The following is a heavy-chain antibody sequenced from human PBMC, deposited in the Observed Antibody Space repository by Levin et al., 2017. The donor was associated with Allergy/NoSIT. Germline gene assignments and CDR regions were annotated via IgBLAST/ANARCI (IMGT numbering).Heavy chain of an antibody. J-gene: IGHJ4*02. CDR2: INWNRDKI. CDR3: AKGLNWGSPNTFDY. CDR1: GFTLGDYA. V-gene: IGHV3-9*01. Sequence: SLKISCAASGFTLGDYAMHWVRQAPGKGLEWVSGINWNRDKIGYVDSVRARFTISRDNAKNSLYLQMNSLGPEDTALYYCAKGLNWGSPNTFDYWGQGTLVTVSS. D-gene: IGHD7-27*01.